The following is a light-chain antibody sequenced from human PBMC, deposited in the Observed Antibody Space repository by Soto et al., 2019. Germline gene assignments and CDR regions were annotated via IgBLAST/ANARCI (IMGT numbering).Light chain of an antibody. CDR3: AAWDDSLSGYD. CDR2: RNN. V-gene: IGLV1-47*01. J-gene: IGLJ1*01. Sequence: QSVLTQPPSASGTPGQRVTISCSGSSSNIGSDYVYWYQQFPGTAPKLLIYRNNQRPSGVPDRFSGSKSGTSASLAISGLRSEDEADYYCAAWDDSLSGYDFGTGTKVTVL. CDR1: SSNIGSDY.